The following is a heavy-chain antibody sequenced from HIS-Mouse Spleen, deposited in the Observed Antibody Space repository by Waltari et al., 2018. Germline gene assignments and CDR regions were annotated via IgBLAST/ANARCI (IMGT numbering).Heavy chain of an antibody. V-gene: IGHV4-39*07. D-gene: IGHD5-18*01. CDR2: ICYSGST. J-gene: IGHJ3*02. CDR1: GGSISSRSYY. Sequence: QLQLQESGPGLVKPSETLSLTCTVSGGSISSRSYYWGWLRQPPGTGLEWIGSICYSGSTYDNPTLKSRVTISVDTSKNQFSLKLSSVTAADTAVYYCAREAMENAFDIWGQGTMVTVSS. CDR3: AREAMENAFDI.